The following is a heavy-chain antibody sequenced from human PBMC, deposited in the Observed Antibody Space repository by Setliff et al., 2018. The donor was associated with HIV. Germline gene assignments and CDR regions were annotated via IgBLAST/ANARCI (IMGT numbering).Heavy chain of an antibody. CDR2: INIDGSSA. CDR1: GLNFTNYW. CDR3: ATGCSGGSCFDH. J-gene: IGHJ4*02. V-gene: IGHV3-74*01. D-gene: IGHD2-15*01. Sequence: LRLSCATSGLNFTNYWMHWVRQAPGKGLVWVSRINIDGSSAKYADFVKGRFTVSRDNAKGTLYLQMNTLRPDDTAVYFCATGCSGGSCFDHWGQGNMVTVSS.